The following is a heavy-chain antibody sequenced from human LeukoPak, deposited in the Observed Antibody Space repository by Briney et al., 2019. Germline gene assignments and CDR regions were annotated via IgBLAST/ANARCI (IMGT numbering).Heavy chain of an antibody. J-gene: IGHJ4*02. Sequence: PSGGSLRLSCAASGFTFSSYAMSWVRQAPGKGLEWVSAISGSGGSTYYADSVKGRFTISRDNSKNTLYLQMNSLRAEDTAVYYCARYSRSWYVPIFDYWGQGTLVTVSS. CDR2: ISGSGGST. CDR1: GFTFSSYA. CDR3: ARYSRSWYVPIFDY. D-gene: IGHD6-13*01. V-gene: IGHV3-23*01.